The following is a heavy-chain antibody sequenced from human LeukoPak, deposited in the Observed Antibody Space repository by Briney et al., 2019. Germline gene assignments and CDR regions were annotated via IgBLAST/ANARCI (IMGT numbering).Heavy chain of an antibody. D-gene: IGHD3-22*01. CDR2: IYSGGST. CDR1: GFTVSSNY. CDR3: ARDRRDYYDSSGYYYEY. J-gene: IGHJ4*02. Sequence: GGSLRLSCAASGFTVSSNYMSWVRQAPGKGLEWVSVIYSGGSTYYADSVKGRFTISRDNSKNTLYLQMNSLRAEDTAVYYCARDRRDYYDSSGYYYEYWGQGTLVTVSS. V-gene: IGHV3-53*01.